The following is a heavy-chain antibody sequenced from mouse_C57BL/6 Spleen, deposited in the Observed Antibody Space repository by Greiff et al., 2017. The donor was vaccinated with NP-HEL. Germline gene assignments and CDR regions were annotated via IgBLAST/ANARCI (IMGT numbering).Heavy chain of an antibody. Sequence: EVKVVESGGGLVQPKGSLKLSCAASGFSFNTYAMNWVRQAPGKGLEWVARIRSKSNNYATYYADSVKDRFTISRDDSESMLYLQMNNLKTEDTAMYYCVRRGRDAMDYWGQGTSVTVSS. CDR1: GFSFNTYA. D-gene: IGHD3-3*01. CDR3: VRRGRDAMDY. V-gene: IGHV10-1*01. J-gene: IGHJ4*01. CDR2: IRSKSNNYAT.